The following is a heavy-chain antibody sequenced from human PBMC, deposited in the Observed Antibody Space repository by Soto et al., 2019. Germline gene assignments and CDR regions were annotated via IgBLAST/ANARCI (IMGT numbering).Heavy chain of an antibody. CDR3: ARGWQGDY. CDR1: GFTFSSYA. Sequence: EVQLLESGVGLVQPGGSLRLSCAASGFTFSSYALNWVRQAPGKGLEWVSAISGSGGSTYYADSVKGRFAISRDNSKDTLYLHMRSLRAEDTAVYYCARGWQGDYWVQVTLVTVSS. V-gene: IGHV3-23*01. CDR2: ISGSGGST. J-gene: IGHJ4*02. D-gene: IGHD6-19*01.